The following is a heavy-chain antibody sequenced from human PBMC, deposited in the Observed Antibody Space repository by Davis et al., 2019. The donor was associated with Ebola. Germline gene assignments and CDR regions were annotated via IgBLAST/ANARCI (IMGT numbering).Heavy chain of an antibody. V-gene: IGHV1-69*13. CDR3: ARHPPAGYSSGWYYFDY. J-gene: IGHJ4*02. CDR2: IIPIFGTA. Sequence: AASVKVSCKASGYTFTSYAISWVRQAPGQGLEWMGGIIPIFGTANYAQKFQGRVTITADESTSTAYMELSSLRSEDTAVYYCARHPPAGYSSGWYYFDYWGQGTLVTVSS. D-gene: IGHD6-19*01. CDR1: GYTFTSYA.